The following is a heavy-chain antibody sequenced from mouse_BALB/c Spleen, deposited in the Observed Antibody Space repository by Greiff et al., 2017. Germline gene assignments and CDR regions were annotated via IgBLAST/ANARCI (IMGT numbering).Heavy chain of an antibody. Sequence: VQLKESGPELVKPGASVKMSCKASGYTFTSYVMHWVKQKPGQGLEWIGYINPYNDGTKYNEKFKGKATLTSDKSSSTAYMELSSLTSEDSAVYYCATGEGTRGTWFAYWGQGTLVTVSA. CDR3: ATGEGTRGTWFAY. CDR1: GYTFTSYV. D-gene: IGHD3-3*01. J-gene: IGHJ3*01. V-gene: IGHV1-14*01. CDR2: INPYNDGT.